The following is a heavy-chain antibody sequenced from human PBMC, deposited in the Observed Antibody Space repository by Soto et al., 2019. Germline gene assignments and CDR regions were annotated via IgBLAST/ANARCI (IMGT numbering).Heavy chain of an antibody. CDR1: GFIFSSYS. V-gene: IGHV3-30-3*01. CDR3: ARNGIRSPTLGRVSAVATLVDSYFDL. J-gene: IGHJ2*01. CDR2: ILYDGSNK. D-gene: IGHD6-19*01. Sequence: QVQLVESGGGVVQPGRCLRLSCAASGFIFSSYSMHGVRQAPGKGLEWVAVILYDGSNKYYADSVKGRFTISIDTSKNTLYLQMNSLRADETAVYYWARNGIRSPTLGRVSAVATLVDSYFDLWGRGTLVTVSS.